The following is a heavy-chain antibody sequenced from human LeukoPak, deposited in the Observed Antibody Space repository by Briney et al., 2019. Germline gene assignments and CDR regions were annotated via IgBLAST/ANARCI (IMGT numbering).Heavy chain of an antibody. CDR2: IYYSGST. V-gene: IGHV4-59*08. CDR3: ARHYYDFWRPNWFDP. CDR1: GGSISSYY. D-gene: IGHD3-3*01. J-gene: IGHJ5*02. Sequence: SETLSLTCTVSGGSISSYYWSWIRQPPGKGLEWIGYIYYSGSTNYNPSFKSRVTISVDTPKNQFSLKLSSVTAADTAVYYCARHYYDFWRPNWFDPWGQGTLVTVSS.